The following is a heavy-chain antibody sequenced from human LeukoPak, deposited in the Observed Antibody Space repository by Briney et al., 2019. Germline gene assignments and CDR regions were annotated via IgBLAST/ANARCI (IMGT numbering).Heavy chain of an antibody. V-gene: IGHV1-2*02. D-gene: IGHD6-19*01. CDR3: AREEAVAGPYFDY. J-gene: IGHJ4*02. Sequence: ASVKVSCKASGYTFTGYYMHWVRQAPGQGLEWVGWINPNSGGTNYAQKFQGRVTMTRDTSISTAYMELSRLRSDDTAVYYCAREEAVAGPYFDYWGQGTLVTVSS. CDR1: GYTFTGYY. CDR2: INPNSGGT.